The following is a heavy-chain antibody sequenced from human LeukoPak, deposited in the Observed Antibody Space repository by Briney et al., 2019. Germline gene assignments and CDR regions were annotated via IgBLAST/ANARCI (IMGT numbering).Heavy chain of an antibody. V-gene: IGHV3-33*06. CDR3: AKDRSDIVVVPVAHYYYDMDV. CDR2: IWYDGSNK. D-gene: IGHD2-2*01. CDR1: GFTFSSYG. Sequence: PGGSLRLTCAASGFTFSSYGIHWGRQAPGKGLEWVAVIWYDGSNKYYADSVKGRFTISRDNSKNTLYLQMNSLRAEDTAVYYCAKDRSDIVVVPVAHYYYDMDVWGKGTTVTVSS. J-gene: IGHJ6*03.